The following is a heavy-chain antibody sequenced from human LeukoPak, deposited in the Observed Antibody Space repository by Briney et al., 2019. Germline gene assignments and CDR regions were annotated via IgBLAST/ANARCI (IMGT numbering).Heavy chain of an antibody. CDR1: GGSISSYY. J-gene: IGHJ4*02. D-gene: IGHD6-13*01. CDR2: IYYSGST. CDR3: ARFDSSSWYSIGYFDY. V-gene: IGHV4-59*01. Sequence: SEALSLTCTVSGGSISSYYWSWIRQPPGKGLEWIGYIYYSGSTNYNPSLKSRVTISVDTSKNQFSLKLSSVTAADTAVYYCARFDSSSWYSIGYFDYWGQGTLVTVSS.